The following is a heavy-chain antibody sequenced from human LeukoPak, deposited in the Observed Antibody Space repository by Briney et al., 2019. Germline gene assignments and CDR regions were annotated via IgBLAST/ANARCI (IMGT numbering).Heavy chain of an antibody. J-gene: IGHJ6*03. V-gene: IGHV4-34*01. CDR1: GGSFSGYY. D-gene: IGHD3-10*01. Sequence: PSETLSLTCAVYGGSFSGYYWSWIRQPPGKGLEWIGEINHSGSTNYNPSLKSRVTISVDTSKNQFSLKLSSVTAADTAVYYCARLGGSGIVYYYYYMDVWGKGTTVTISS. CDR2: INHSGST. CDR3: ARLGGSGIVYYYYYMDV.